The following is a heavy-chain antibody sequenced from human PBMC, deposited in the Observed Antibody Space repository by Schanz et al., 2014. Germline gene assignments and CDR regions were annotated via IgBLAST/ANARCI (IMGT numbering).Heavy chain of an antibody. Sequence: HVQLVESGGGVAQPGGSLRLSCAASGFRFSGYGMHWVPQEPGKGLELVAYIRFDASAKYYGDSVEGRFTITRDNAKNTLYLQMNSLRPEDTALYYCVGIHVAVAEAFYWGQGALVIVS. V-gene: IGHV3-30*02. J-gene: IGHJ4*02. CDR2: IRFDASAK. CDR1: GFRFSGYG. D-gene: IGHD6-19*01. CDR3: VGIHVAVAEAFY.